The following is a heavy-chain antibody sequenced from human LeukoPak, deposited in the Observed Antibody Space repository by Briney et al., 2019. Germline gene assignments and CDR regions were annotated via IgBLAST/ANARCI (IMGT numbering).Heavy chain of an antibody. CDR1: GYTFTSYD. CDR2: MNPNSGNT. V-gene: IGHV1-8*01. Sequence: GASVKVSCKASGYTFTSYDINWVRQATGQGLEWMGWMNPNSGNTGYAQKFQGRVTMTANTSINTAYMELSTLRSEDTAVYYCAKGSRTFDPWGQGTLVTVSS. J-gene: IGHJ5*02. CDR3: AKGSRTFDP.